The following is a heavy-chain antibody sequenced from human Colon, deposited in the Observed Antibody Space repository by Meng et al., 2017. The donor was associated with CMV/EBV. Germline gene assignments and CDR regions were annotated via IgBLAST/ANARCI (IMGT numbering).Heavy chain of an antibody. D-gene: IGHD4-11*01. CDR2: ITPFNGNT. J-gene: IGHJ3*02. CDR1: GYTFTYRY. CDR3: LTTGKGHDAFDI. Sequence: SVKVSCKASGYTFTYRYLHWVRQAAGQALEWIGWITPFNGNTNYAQKFQDRVTITRDRSMSTAYMELSSLRSEDTAMYYCLTTGKGHDAFDIWGQGTMVTVSS. V-gene: IGHV1-45*02.